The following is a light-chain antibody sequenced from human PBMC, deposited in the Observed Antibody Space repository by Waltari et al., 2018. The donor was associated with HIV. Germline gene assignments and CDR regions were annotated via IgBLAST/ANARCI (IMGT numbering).Light chain of an antibody. CDR2: RVS. CDR1: SSAVVAFDF. J-gene: IGLJ3*02. V-gene: IGLV2-11*01. CDR3: CSSAGAPWV. Sequence: QSALTQPRSVSGSPGQSVAISCTETSSAVVAFDFVSWFQHHPGKAPKLIIYRVSRRPSGVSERFSGSRSGKAASRTISGLQAEDEAHDYCCSSAGAPWVFGGGTKLTVL.